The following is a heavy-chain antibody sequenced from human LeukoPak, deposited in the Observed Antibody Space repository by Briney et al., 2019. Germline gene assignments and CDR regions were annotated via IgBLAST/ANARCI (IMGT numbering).Heavy chain of an antibody. CDR3: ARRGSYYDRDYYYYYMDV. D-gene: IGHD3-22*01. CDR1: GFTFSDYY. CDR2: ISSSGSTI. J-gene: IGHJ6*03. Sequence: GSLRLSCAASGFTFSDYYMSWIRQAPGKGLEWVSYISSSGSTIYYADSVKGRFTISRDNAKNSLYLQMNSLRAEDTAVYYCARRGSYYDRDYYYYYMDVWGKGTTVTISS. V-gene: IGHV3-11*01.